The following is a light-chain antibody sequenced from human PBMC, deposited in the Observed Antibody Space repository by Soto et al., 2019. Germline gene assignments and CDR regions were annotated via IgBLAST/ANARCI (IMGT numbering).Light chain of an antibody. CDR2: GVT. CDR3: ISYSTIYFYF. V-gene: IGLV2-14*01. J-gene: IGLJ1*01. Sequence: QSALTQPASVSGSPGQSLTISCTGTTSDIGFYDYVSWYQQYPGKAPKLLIYGVTIRPSGISNRFSGSKSGSTASLTISGLLDEDQAHYFCISYSTIYFYFFGSGTKV. CDR1: TSDIGFYDY.